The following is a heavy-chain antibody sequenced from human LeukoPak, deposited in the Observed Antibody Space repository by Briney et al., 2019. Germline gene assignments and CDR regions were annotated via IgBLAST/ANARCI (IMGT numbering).Heavy chain of an antibody. D-gene: IGHD6-13*01. V-gene: IGHV4-31*03. Sequence: SQTLSLTCTVSCASISSGGYYWSWLCQLPGKGLEWIGHIHYTGSTYYNPSLKSRLNISIATSKNQFSLKLRSVTAADTAMYYCARATSPGYTSSLDLWGQGTMVTVSS. CDR1: CASISSGGYY. CDR2: IHYTGST. CDR3: ARATSPGYTSSLDL. J-gene: IGHJ3*01.